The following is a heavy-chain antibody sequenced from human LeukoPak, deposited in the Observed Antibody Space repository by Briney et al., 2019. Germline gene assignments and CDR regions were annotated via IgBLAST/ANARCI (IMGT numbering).Heavy chain of an antibody. Sequence: GSLRLSCAASGFTVSSNYMSWVRQAPGKGLEWVSAISGSGGSTYYADSVKGRFTISRDNSKNTLYLQMNSLRAEDTAVYYCAKHLSKGSSWYGSDYWGQGTLVTVSS. CDR3: AKHLSKGSSWYGSDY. J-gene: IGHJ4*02. V-gene: IGHV3-23*01. D-gene: IGHD6-13*01. CDR2: ISGSGGST. CDR1: GFTVSSNY.